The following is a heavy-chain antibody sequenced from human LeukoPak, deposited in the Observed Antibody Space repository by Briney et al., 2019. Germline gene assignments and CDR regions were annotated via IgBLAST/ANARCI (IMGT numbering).Heavy chain of an antibody. D-gene: IGHD4-17*01. J-gene: IGHJ4*02. Sequence: SETLSLTCTVSGGSISSGSYYWSWIRQPAGKGLEWIGRIYTSGSTNYNPSLKSRVTISVDTSKNQFSLKLSSVTAADTAVYYCARTVTTRWLAESFHFDYWGQGTLVTVSS. V-gene: IGHV4-61*02. CDR2: IYTSGST. CDR1: GGSISSGSYY. CDR3: ARTVTTRWLAESFHFDY.